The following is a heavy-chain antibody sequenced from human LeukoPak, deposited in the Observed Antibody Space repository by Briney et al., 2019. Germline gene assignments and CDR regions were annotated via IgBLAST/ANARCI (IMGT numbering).Heavy chain of an antibody. CDR2: ISWNSGSI. J-gene: IGHJ4*02. D-gene: IGHD3-16*01. CDR1: GFTFDNYG. Sequence: GGSLRLSCAASGFTFDNYGMHWVRQAAGKGLEWVSGISWNSGSIGYADSVEGRFTISRDNAKNSLYLQMNSLRAEDTALYYCAKAPRGNDDYYDYWGQRTLVTVSS. V-gene: IGHV3-9*01. CDR3: AKAPRGNDDYYDY.